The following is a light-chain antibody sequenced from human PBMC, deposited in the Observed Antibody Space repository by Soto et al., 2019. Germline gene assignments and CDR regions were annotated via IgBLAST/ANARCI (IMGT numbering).Light chain of an antibody. CDR3: SSYTSSSYTSSSTLYV. V-gene: IGLV2-14*01. J-gene: IGLJ1*01. Sequence: QSALTQPASVSGSPGQSITISCTGTSNDVGGYNYVSWYQQYPGKAPKLMIYDVSNRPSGVSNRFSGSKSGNTASLTISGLQAKDEADYYCSSYTSSSYTSSSTLYVFGTGTKLTVL. CDR2: DVS. CDR1: SNDVGGYNY.